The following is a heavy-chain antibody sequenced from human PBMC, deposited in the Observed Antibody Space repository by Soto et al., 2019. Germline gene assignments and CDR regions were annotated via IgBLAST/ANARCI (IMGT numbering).Heavy chain of an antibody. CDR1: GFTFSSYA. D-gene: IGHD6-13*01. V-gene: IGHV3-30-3*01. J-gene: IGHJ5*02. Sequence: QVQLVESGGGVVQPGRSLRLSCAASGFTFSSYAMHWVRQAPGKGLEWVAVISYEGSNKYYADSVKGRFTISRDNSKNTLYLQMNSLRAEDTSVYYCARDMNGEVLCIAAAGGENWFDPWGQGTLVTVSS. CDR3: ARDMNGEVLCIAAAGGENWFDP. CDR2: ISYEGSNK.